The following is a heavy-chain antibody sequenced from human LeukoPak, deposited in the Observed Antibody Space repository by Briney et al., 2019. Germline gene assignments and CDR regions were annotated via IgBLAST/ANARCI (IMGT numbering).Heavy chain of an antibody. J-gene: IGHJ4*02. D-gene: IGHD3-10*01. CDR2: IYYSEST. CDR1: VCSICRSTYY. CDR3: ARILRADYGSGRTIDY. Sequence: SETLSLTCTVSVCSICRSTYYWGWGRQPPGKGLEWIWTIYYSESTNYLPSLKRRVTISADTSTNQSTLRLISITGVDMVVYYCARILRADYGSGRTIDYWGRGTLVTVSS. V-gene: IGHV4-39*01.